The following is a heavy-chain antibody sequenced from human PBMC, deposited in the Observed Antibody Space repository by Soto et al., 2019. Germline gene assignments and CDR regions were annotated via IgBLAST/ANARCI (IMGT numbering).Heavy chain of an antibody. CDR2: INPSGGST. V-gene: IGHV1-46*01. Sequence: QVQLVQSGAEVKKPGASVKVSCKASGYTFTSYYMHWVRQAPGQGLEWMGIINPSGGSTSYAQKCQGRVTMTRDTSTSTVYMELSSLRSEDTAVYYCASSFLVVTAVLDYWGQGTLVTVSS. CDR3: ASSFLVVTAVLDY. CDR1: GYTFTSYY. D-gene: IGHD2-21*02. J-gene: IGHJ4*02.